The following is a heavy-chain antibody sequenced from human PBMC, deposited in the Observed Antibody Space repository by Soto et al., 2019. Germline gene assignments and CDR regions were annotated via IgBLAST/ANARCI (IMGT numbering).Heavy chain of an antibody. CDR1: GGDISTYY. CDR3: ARGQGFSDGFDP. Sequence: QVQLQESGPGLVKPSETLSLTCTVSGGDISTYYWTWIRQPAGKGLEWIGRIYSSGSTTYKPSVKCRGTMSLDTSKKHFSLRLRSVPAADTAVYYCARGQGFSDGFDPWGQGTLVTVSS. V-gene: IGHV4-4*07. J-gene: IGHJ5*02. D-gene: IGHD3-3*01. CDR2: IYSSGST.